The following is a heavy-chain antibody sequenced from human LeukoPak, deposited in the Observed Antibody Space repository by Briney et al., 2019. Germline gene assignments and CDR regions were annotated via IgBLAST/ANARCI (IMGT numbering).Heavy chain of an antibody. D-gene: IGHD3-10*01. CDR1: GFTFSNAW. J-gene: IGHJ6*02. V-gene: IGHV3-15*01. CDR2: IKSKTDGGTT. Sequence: GGSLRLSCAASGFTFSNAWMSWVRQAPGKGLEWVGRIKSKTDGGTTDYAAPVKGRFTISRDDTKNTLYLQMNSLKTEDTAVYYCTTDTSGFDLRGVIIYYYYYYGMDVWGQGTTVTVSS. CDR3: TTDTSGFDLRGVIIYYYYYYGMDV.